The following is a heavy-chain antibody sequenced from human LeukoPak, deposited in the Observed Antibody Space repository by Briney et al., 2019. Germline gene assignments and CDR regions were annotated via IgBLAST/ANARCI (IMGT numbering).Heavy chain of an antibody. D-gene: IGHD1-26*01. V-gene: IGHV4-4*02. CDR3: SRGLKYSGTYGWFDP. CDR1: GGSISNTNW. CDR2: ISLTGLT. Sequence: SGTLSLTCGVSGGSISNTNWWSWVRQPPGQGLEWIGEISLTGLTHYNPSLESRVTVSLDKSKNQLSLNLTSVTAADTAVYYCSRGLKYSGTYGWFDPWGQGTPVTVSS. J-gene: IGHJ5*02.